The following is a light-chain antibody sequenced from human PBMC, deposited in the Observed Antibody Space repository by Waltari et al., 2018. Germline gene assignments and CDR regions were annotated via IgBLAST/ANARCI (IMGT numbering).Light chain of an antibody. CDR2: SND. CDR1: SSSLGTNP. CDR3: ATWDDSLNGQL. Sequence: QSVLTQPPSASGTPGPRVTISCSGSSSSLGTNPVTWYQQLPGAAPKLLLYSNDQRPSGVPDRFSGSKSGTSASLGISGLQSEDEADYYCATWDDSLNGQLFGGGTKLTVL. J-gene: IGLJ2*01. V-gene: IGLV1-44*01.